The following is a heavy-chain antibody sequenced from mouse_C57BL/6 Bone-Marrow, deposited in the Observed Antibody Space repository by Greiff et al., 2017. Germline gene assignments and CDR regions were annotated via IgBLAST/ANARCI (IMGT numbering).Heavy chain of an antibody. V-gene: IGHV1-55*01. CDR1: GYTFTSYW. CDR2: IYPGSGST. CDR3: ATIYDGYYYAMDY. J-gene: IGHJ4*01. Sequence: QVQLQQPGAELVKPGASVKMSCKASGYTFTSYWITWVKQRPGQGLEWIGDIYPGSGSTNYNAKFKSKATLTVDTSSSTAYMQLSSLTSDDSAVYYCATIYDGYYYAMDYWGQGTTVTVSS. D-gene: IGHD2-3*01.